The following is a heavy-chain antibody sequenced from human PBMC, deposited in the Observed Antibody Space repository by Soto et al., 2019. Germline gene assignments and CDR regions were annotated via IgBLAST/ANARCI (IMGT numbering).Heavy chain of an antibody. J-gene: IGHJ6*03. V-gene: IGHV4-34*01. CDR1: GGSFSGYY. Sequence: SETLSLSCAVYGGSFSGYYWSWIRQPPGKGLEWIGEINHSGSTNYNPSLKSRVTISVDTSKNQFSLKLSSVTAADTAVYYCARTLRGGSGGSCYRSYYYYMDVWGKGTTVTVSS. CDR3: ARTLRGGSGGSCYRSYYYYMDV. CDR2: INHSGST. D-gene: IGHD2-15*01.